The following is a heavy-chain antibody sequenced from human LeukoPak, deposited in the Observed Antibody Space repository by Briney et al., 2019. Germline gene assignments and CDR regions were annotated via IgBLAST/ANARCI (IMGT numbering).Heavy chain of an antibody. D-gene: IGHD2-2*01. Sequence: SETLSLTCAVYGGSFSGYCWSWIRQPPGKGLEWIGEINHSGSTNYNPSLKSRVTISVDTSKNQFSLKLSSVTAADTAVYYCAFRKVGYCSSTSCYFRSGFDPWGQGTLVTVSS. CDR3: AFRKVGYCSSTSCYFRSGFDP. CDR2: INHSGST. J-gene: IGHJ5*02. V-gene: IGHV4-34*01. CDR1: GGSFSGYC.